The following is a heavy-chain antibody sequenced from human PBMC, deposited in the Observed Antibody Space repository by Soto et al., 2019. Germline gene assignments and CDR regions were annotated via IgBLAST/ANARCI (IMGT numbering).Heavy chain of an antibody. V-gene: IGHV4-39*01. CDR1: GGSISSSSYY. CDR2: IYYSGST. CDR3: ARDITFGGVIVFNWFDP. D-gene: IGHD3-16*02. J-gene: IGHJ5*02. Sequence: SETLSLTCTVSGGSISSSSYYWGWIRQPPGKGLEWIGSIYYSGSTYYNPSLKSRVTISVDTSKNQFSLKLSSVTAADTAVYYCARDITFGGVIVFNWFDPWGQGTLVTVS.